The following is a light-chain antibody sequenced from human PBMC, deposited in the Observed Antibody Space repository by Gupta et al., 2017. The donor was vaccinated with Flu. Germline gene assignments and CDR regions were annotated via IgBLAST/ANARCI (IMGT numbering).Light chain of an antibody. V-gene: IGLV3-21*02. CDR2: DDS. CDR3: QVWDSSSDHPWV. J-gene: IGLJ1*01. CDR1: NIGSKS. Sequence: SYVLTQPPSVSVAPGQTARNTCGGNNIGSKSVHWYQQKQGQAPVLVVYDDSDRPSGIPEGFSGSNSGNTATLTISRVEAGDEADDYCQVWDSSSDHPWVFGTGTKVTVL.